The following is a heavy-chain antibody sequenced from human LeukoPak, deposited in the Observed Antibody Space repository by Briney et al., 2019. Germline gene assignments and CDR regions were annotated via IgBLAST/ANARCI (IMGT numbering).Heavy chain of an antibody. CDR1: GGSISSHY. D-gene: IGHD3-3*01. J-gene: IGHJ5*02. V-gene: IGHV4-59*11. CDR2: INYNGRT. Sequence: SETLSLTCAVSGGSISSHYWTWIRQPPRKGLEWIGHINYNGRTSYNPSLRRRVTMSVDTSKNQFSLTLRSVTAADTAVYYCARWFWSGANRPVDPWGQGTLVTVSS. CDR3: ARWFWSGANRPVDP.